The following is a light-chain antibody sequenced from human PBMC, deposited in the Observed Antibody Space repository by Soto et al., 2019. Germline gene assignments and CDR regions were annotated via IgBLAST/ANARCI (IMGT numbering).Light chain of an antibody. CDR1: QSLAYSDGNIY. CDR2: KTS. Sequence: DIVLTQTPLSSPVTLGQPASISCKSSQSLAYSDGNIYLNWLQQRPGQPPRLLIYKTSNRFSGVPERFSGSGAGTDFTLKISKVEAEDVGVYYCVEASLLPHAFGQGTKVEIK. V-gene: IGKV2-24*01. CDR3: VEASLLPHA. J-gene: IGKJ1*01.